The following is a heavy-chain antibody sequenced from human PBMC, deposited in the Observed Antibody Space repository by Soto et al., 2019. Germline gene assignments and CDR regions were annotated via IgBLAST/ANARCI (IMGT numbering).Heavy chain of an antibody. D-gene: IGHD1-1*01. CDR2: ISGSGDMT. Sequence: GGSLRLSCAGSGFTFSSYAMCWIRQAPGKGLEWVAGISGSGDMTFHADSVKGRFTISRDNSMSTLYLQMYSLRDEDTAVYHCTKVKDAGVLTTIFDYWGRGTLVTVSS. V-gene: IGHV3-23*01. CDR1: GFTFSSYA. J-gene: IGHJ4*02. CDR3: TKVKDAGVLTTIFDY.